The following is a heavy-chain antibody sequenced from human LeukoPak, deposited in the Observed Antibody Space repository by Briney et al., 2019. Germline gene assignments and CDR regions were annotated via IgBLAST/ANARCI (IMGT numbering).Heavy chain of an antibody. V-gene: IGHV4-34*01. J-gene: IGHJ4*02. Sequence: PSETLSLTCAVYGGSFSGYYWSWIRQPPGKGLEWIGEINHSGSTNYNPSLKSRLTISRDSSKNTLYLQMNSLRAEDTAVYYCARVDTAMANYYFDYWGQGTLVTVSS. CDR3: ARVDTAMANYYFDY. CDR1: GGSFSGYY. CDR2: INHSGST. D-gene: IGHD5-18*01.